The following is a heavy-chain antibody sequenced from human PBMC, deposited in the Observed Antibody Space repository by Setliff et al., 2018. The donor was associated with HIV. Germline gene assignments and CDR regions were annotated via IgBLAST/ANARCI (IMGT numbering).Heavy chain of an antibody. V-gene: IGHV4-34*01. CDR2: IHHSGST. Sequence: SETLSLTCAVYGGSFSAYYWSWIRQPPGKGLEWIGEIHHSGSTNYNPSLKSRVTISVDTSKKHFSLKLTAVTAADTAMYYCAREVPSNTGSYYKKYWGQGTLVTVSS. D-gene: IGHD3-10*01. CDR3: AREVPSNTGSYYKKY. CDR1: GGSFSAYY. J-gene: IGHJ4*02.